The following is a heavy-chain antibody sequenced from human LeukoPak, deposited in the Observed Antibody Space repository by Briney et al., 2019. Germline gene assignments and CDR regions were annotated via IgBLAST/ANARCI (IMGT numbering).Heavy chain of an antibody. CDR1: GFTFSSYG. D-gene: IGHD2-15*01. CDR2: IRYDGSSK. Sequence: PGGSLRLSCAASGFTFSSYGMHWARQAPGKGLEWVAFIRYDGSSKYYADSVKGRFTISRDNSKNTLYLQMNSLRAEDTAVYYCAKGYCSGGSCLWGQGTLVTVSS. J-gene: IGHJ4*02. V-gene: IGHV3-30*02. CDR3: AKGYCSGGSCL.